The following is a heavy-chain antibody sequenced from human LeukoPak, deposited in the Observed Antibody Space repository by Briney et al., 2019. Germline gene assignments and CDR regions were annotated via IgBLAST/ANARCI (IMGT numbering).Heavy chain of an antibody. J-gene: IGHJ4*02. V-gene: IGHV5-10-1*01. CDR3: ARLQDF. CDR1: GXRFTTYW. CDR2: IDPSTSYT. Sequence: GESLKISCKVSGXRFTTYWSTWVRQMPGKGLEWMGRIDPSTSYTKYNPSFQGHITITADKSINTAYLQWSSLKASDTAMYYCARLQDFWGQGTLVTVSS.